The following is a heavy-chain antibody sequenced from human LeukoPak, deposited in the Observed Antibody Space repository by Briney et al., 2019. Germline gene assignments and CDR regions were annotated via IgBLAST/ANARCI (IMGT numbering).Heavy chain of an antibody. D-gene: IGHD7-27*01. Sequence: GASVTVSCTASGGTFSSYAISRVRQAPGQGLEWMGGIIPIFGTANYAQKFQGRVTITADESTSTAYMELSSLRPEDTAVYYCARLNWAPYNWFDPWGQGTLVTVSS. J-gene: IGHJ5*02. CDR2: IIPIFGTA. CDR3: ARLNWAPYNWFDP. CDR1: GGTFSSYA. V-gene: IGHV1-69*13.